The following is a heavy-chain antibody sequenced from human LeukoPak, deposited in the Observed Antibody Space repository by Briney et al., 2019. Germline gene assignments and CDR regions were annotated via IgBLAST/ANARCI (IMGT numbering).Heavy chain of an antibody. Sequence: GGSLRLSCVVSGFTFHNAWMNWVRQAPGKGLEWVGRIKSKTAGETTDYAAPVKGRLTISRDDSKNTLYLQMNSLKTEDTGVYYCTIRAYSDYGLYWGQGTVVTVSS. J-gene: IGHJ4*02. CDR2: IKSKTAGETT. CDR1: GFTFHNAW. V-gene: IGHV3-15*01. CDR3: TIRAYSDYGLY. D-gene: IGHD5-12*01.